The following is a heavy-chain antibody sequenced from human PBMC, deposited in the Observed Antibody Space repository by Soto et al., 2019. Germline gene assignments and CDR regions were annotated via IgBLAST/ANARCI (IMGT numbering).Heavy chain of an antibody. CDR2: INGANGDT. Sequence: ASVKVSCKASGYTFTSYGIDWVRQDHGKRLEWMGWINGANGDTKYSQKFQGRVTITRDTSASTAYMELSSLRSEDTAVYYCVRRHVSATGIDWFDPWGQGTLVTVSS. V-gene: IGHV1-3*01. J-gene: IGHJ5*02. CDR1: GYTFTSYG. D-gene: IGHD6-13*01. CDR3: VRRHVSATGIDWFDP.